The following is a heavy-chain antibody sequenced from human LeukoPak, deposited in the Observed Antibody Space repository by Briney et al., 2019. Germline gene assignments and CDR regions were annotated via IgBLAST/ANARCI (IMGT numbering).Heavy chain of an antibody. V-gene: IGHV4-59*01. Sequence: PSETLSLTCTVSGGSISSYYWSWIRQPPGKGLEWIGYIYYSGSTNYNPSLKSRVTISVDKSKNQFSLKLRSVTAADTAVYYCARDATNYYDSSGYYYRGAFDIWGQGTMVTVSS. J-gene: IGHJ3*02. CDR2: IYYSGST. D-gene: IGHD3-22*01. CDR3: ARDATNYYDSSGYYYRGAFDI. CDR1: GGSISSYY.